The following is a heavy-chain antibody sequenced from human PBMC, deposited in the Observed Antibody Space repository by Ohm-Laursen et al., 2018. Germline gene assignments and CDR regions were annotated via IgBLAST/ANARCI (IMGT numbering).Heavy chain of an antibody. J-gene: IGHJ4*02. D-gene: IGHD6-19*01. CDR2: IYYTGST. Sequence: SETLSLTCTVSGGSISSTSYYWGWIRQPPGKGLEWIGSIYYTGSTYFNPSLQSRVTISVDTSKNQFSLNLSSVTAADTAVYYCARGFSGWWGRIDYWGQGILVTVSS. CDR1: GGSISSTSYY. V-gene: IGHV4-39*01. CDR3: ARGFSGWWGRIDY.